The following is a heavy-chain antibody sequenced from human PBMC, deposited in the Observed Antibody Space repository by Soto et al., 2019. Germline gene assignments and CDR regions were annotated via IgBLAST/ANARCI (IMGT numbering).Heavy chain of an antibody. V-gene: IGHV1-69*13. Sequence: ASVKVSCKASGGTFSSYAISWVRQAPGQGLEWMGGIIPIFGTANYAQKFQGRVTITADESTSTAYMELSSLRSEDTAVYYCARGGTYYYDSSGYYAFGYWGQGTLVTVSS. CDR3: ARGGTYYYDSSGYYAFGY. D-gene: IGHD3-22*01. J-gene: IGHJ4*02. CDR1: GGTFSSYA. CDR2: IIPIFGTA.